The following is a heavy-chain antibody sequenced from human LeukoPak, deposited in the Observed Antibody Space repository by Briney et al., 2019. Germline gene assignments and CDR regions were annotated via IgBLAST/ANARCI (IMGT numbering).Heavy chain of an antibody. Sequence: ASVKVSCKASGYTFTGHYMHWVRQAPGQGLEWMGWINPNSGGTNYAQKFQGRVTMTRDTSISTAYMELSRLRSDDTAVYYCAREGLITMVRGVIDNWFDPWGQGTLVTVSS. D-gene: IGHD3-10*01. V-gene: IGHV1-2*02. CDR2: INPNSGGT. J-gene: IGHJ5*02. CDR1: GYTFTGHY. CDR3: AREGLITMVRGVIDNWFDP.